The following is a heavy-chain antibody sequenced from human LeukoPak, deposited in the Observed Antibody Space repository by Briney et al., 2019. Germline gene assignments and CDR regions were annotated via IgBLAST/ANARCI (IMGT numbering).Heavy chain of an antibody. CDR3: ARSGSGNVWYFDL. CDR2: INHGGTT. Sequence: SENLSLTCAVYGGSFSGYYWSWIPQPPGKGLEWIREINHGGTTTYSPSLKSRVTISVDTSKNEFSVKLSSVTAADTAVYYCARSGSGNVWYFDLWGRGTLVIV. J-gene: IGHJ2*01. V-gene: IGHV4-34*01. D-gene: IGHD3-10*01. CDR1: GGSFSGYY.